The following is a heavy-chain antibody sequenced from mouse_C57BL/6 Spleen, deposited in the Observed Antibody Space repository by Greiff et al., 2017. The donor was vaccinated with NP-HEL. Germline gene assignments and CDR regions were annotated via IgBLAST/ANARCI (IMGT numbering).Heavy chain of an antibody. J-gene: IGHJ3*01. D-gene: IGHD1-1*01. CDR1: GYTFTSYW. V-gene: IGHV1-5*01. CDR2: IYPGNCDT. Sequence: VQLQQSGTVLARPGASVKMSCKTSGYTFTSYWMHWVKQRPGQGLEWIGAIYPGNCDTSFNQKIKGKATLTAVTSAGTAYMELSNLTDEDSAFYACTLLLSWFAYWGQGTLVTVSA. CDR3: TLLLSWFAY.